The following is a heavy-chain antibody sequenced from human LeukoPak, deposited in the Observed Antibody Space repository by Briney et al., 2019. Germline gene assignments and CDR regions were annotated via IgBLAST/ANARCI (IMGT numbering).Heavy chain of an antibody. CDR2: ITSGSSYI. D-gene: IGHD6-19*01. CDR3: AKDFRAISVAGTYYFDS. J-gene: IGHJ4*02. V-gene: IGHV3-21*04. CDR1: GFTFSSYN. Sequence: GGSLRLSCAASGFTFSSYNMNWVRQAPGKGLEWVSSITSGSSYIYYADSVKGRFTISRDNAKNSLYLQMNSLRTEDTAFYYCAKDFRAISVAGTYYFDSWGQGTLVTVSS.